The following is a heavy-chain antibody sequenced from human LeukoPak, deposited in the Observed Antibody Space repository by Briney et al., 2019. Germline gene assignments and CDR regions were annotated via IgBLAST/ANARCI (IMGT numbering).Heavy chain of an antibody. V-gene: IGHV1-69*01. D-gene: IGHD3-22*01. CDR2: ITPIFGTA. Sequence: SVKVSCKASGGTFSSYAISWVRQAPGQGLEWMGGITPIFGTANYAQKFQGRVTITADESTSTAYMELSSLRSEDTAVYYCAREGEHETYYYDSSGYYDAFDIWGQGTMVTVSS. J-gene: IGHJ3*02. CDR3: AREGEHETYYYDSSGYYDAFDI. CDR1: GGTFSSYA.